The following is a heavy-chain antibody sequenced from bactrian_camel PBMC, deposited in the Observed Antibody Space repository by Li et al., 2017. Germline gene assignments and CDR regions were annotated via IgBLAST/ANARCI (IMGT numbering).Heavy chain of an antibody. Sequence: HVQLVESGGDSVQAGGSLRLSCAVSGYTYSRSCMGWFRQAPGGERGGVAGGDADGSGSPFYADFVKGRFTISQENAKNTVYLQMNQLKPEDTAMYFCAAGLGPSSACTNGGWTNRDGRWGQGTQVTVS. CDR2: GDADGSGSP. J-gene: IGHJ4*01. CDR3: AAGLGPSSACTNGGWTNRDGR. V-gene: IGHV3S1*01. D-gene: IGHD1*01. CDR1: GYTYSRSC.